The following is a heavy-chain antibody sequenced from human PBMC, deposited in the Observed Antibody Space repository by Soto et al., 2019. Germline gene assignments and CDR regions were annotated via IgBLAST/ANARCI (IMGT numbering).Heavy chain of an antibody. CDR3: ARDMRVFGGMDV. Sequence: PSETLSLTCTVSGGSITSYYWIWIRQPAGKGLEWIGRTYVTGDSNYSPSLKSRVTMSLDTSKNQFFLKLSSATAADTAVYYCARDMRVFGGMDVWGRGTTVTVSS. CDR1: GGSITSYY. CDR2: TYVTGDS. D-gene: IGHD3-3*01. V-gene: IGHV4-4*07. J-gene: IGHJ6*02.